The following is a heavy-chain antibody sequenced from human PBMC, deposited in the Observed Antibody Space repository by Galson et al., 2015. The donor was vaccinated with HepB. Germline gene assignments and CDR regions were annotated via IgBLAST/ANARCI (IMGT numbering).Heavy chain of an antibody. CDR1: GFTFSSYW. CDR2: INSDGSST. CDR3: ARAGQWELRSTAYYYYGMDV. J-gene: IGHJ6*02. D-gene: IGHD1-26*01. Sequence: SLRLSCAASGFTFSSYWMHWVRQAPGKGLVWVSRINSDGSSTSYADSVKGRFTISRDNAKNTLYLQMNSLRAEDTAVYYCARAGQWELRSTAYYYYGMDVWGQGTTVTVSS. V-gene: IGHV3-74*01.